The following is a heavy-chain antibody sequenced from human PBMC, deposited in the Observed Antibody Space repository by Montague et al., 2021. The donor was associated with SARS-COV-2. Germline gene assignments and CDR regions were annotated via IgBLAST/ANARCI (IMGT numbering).Heavy chain of an antibody. CDR1: GGSIRNYN. V-gene: IGHV4-59*01. CDR2: IYNCRST. Sequence: SETLSLTCTLSGGSIRNYNFTWIWNSQRKGLERIGIIYNCRSTNTNPSPASRVPISVDTSKNQFPLNLTSVTVADTAVYYCAWGEILTANSGYIYHGMDVWGQGTTVTVSS. D-gene: IGHD3-9*01. J-gene: IGHJ6*02. CDR3: AWGEILTANSGYIYHGMDV.